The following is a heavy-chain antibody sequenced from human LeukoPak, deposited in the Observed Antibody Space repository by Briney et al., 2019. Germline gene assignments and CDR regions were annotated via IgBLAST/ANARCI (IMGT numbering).Heavy chain of an antibody. Sequence: SETLSLTCTVSGVSISSSNSYWGWIRQPPGKGLEWIGSIYYSGNTYYNASLKSQVSISIDTSKNQFSLRLTSVTAADTAVYYRARQTGSGLFILPGGQGTLVTVSS. CDR3: ARQTGSGLFILP. CDR1: GVSISSSNSY. V-gene: IGHV4-39*01. D-gene: IGHD3/OR15-3a*01. CDR2: IYYSGNT. J-gene: IGHJ4*02.